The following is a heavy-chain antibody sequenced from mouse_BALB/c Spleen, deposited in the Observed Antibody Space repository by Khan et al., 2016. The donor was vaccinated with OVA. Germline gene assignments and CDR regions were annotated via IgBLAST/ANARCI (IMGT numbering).Heavy chain of an antibody. CDR2: ISTYYGNI. CDR3: TRDGISEFAY. Sequence: VHLVESGPEPVRPGASVKISCKGSGYTFADSGMHWVRQSHAKSLEWIGVISTYYGNIKYNQKFEGRATMTVDKSSSTAYMELARLTSEDSAVYFCTRDGISEFAYWGQGTLVTVSA. J-gene: IGHJ3*01. V-gene: IGHV1S137*01. D-gene: IGHD2-3*01. CDR1: GYTFADSG.